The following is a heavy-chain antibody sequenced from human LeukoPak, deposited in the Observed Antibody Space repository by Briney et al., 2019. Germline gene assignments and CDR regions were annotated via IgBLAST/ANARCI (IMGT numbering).Heavy chain of an antibody. Sequence: PGGSLRLSCAASGFIFSDYYMSWIRQAPGKGLEWVSYISSSDSTMYYADSMKGRFTISRDNAKNSLYLQMNSLRAEDTALYYCAKDTPLYDFWSGYYDYWGQGTLVTVSS. CDR2: ISSSDSTM. V-gene: IGHV3-11*01. J-gene: IGHJ4*02. CDR1: GFIFSDYY. CDR3: AKDTPLYDFWSGYYDY. D-gene: IGHD3-3*01.